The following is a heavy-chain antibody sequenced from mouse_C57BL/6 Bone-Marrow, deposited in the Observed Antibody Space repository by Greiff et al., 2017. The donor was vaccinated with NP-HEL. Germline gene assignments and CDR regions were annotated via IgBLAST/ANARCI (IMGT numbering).Heavy chain of an antibody. CDR2: IRNKANGYTT. CDR1: GFTFTDYY. CDR3: ARRLFYWYFDV. Sequence: EVKLMESGGGLVQPGGSLSLSCAASGFTFTDYYMSWVRQPPGKALEWLGFIRNKANGYTTEYSASVKGRFTISRDNSQSILYLQMNALRAEDSATYYCARRLFYWYFDVWGTGTTVTVSS. V-gene: IGHV7-3*01. J-gene: IGHJ1*03.